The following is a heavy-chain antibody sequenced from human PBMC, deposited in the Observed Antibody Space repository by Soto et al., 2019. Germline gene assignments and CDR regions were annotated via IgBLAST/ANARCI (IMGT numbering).Heavy chain of an antibody. CDR2: INSDGSST. V-gene: IGHV3-74*01. D-gene: IGHD3-22*01. CDR3: ASHPLTMTYLDY. CDR1: GFTFSSYW. J-gene: IGHJ4*02. Sequence: EVQLVESGGGLVQPGGSLRLSCAASGFTFSSYWMHWVRQAPGKGLVWVSRINSDGSSTSYADSVKGRFTIPRDNAKNTVYLQMNSLRAEDTAVYYCASHPLTMTYLDYWGQGTLVTVSS.